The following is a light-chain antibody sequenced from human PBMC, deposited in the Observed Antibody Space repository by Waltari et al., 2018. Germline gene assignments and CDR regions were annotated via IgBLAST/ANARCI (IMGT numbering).Light chain of an antibody. CDR2: GAS. CDR1: QSVGSN. CDR3: QQHNNWPLT. V-gene: IGKV3-15*01. J-gene: IGKJ4*01. Sequence: EIVMTQSPATLSGSPGERATLSCRASQSVGSNLAWYQQNPGQAPRLLIPGASTGATGVPARFSGSGSGTEFTLTISSLQSEDFAIYYCQQHNNWPLTFGGGTKVESK.